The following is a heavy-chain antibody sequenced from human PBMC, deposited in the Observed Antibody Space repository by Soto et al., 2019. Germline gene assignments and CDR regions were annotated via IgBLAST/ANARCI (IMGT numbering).Heavy chain of an antibody. D-gene: IGHD2-15*01. V-gene: IGHV3-30*18. CDR1: GFTFSHYA. Sequence: QVQLVESGGGVVLPGGSLRLSCAASGFTFSHYAIHWVRQAPGKGLDWVAVISYDADNEYYADSVKGRFSISRDNSKNTLYLQMNGLRPEDTAVYYCAKELPSIAETHHAVDVWGQGTTVTVSS. J-gene: IGHJ6*02. CDR3: AKELPSIAETHHAVDV. CDR2: ISYDADNE.